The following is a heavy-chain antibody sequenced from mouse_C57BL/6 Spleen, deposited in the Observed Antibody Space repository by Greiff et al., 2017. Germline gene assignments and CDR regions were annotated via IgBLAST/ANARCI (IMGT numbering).Heavy chain of an antibody. J-gene: IGHJ1*03. CDR1: GFTFSDYY. D-gene: IGHD1-1*01. Sequence: DVQLVESEGGLVQPGSSMKLSCTASGFTFSDYYMAWVRQVPEKGLEWVANINYDGSSTYYLDTLKSRFIISRDNAKNILYLQMSSLKSEDTATYYCARDYTAVVGGDWYFDVWGTGTTVTVSS. V-gene: IGHV5-16*01. CDR2: INYDGSST. CDR3: ARDYTAVVGGDWYFDV.